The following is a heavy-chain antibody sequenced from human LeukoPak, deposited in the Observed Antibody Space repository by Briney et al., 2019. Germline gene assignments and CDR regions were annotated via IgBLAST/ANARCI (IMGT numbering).Heavy chain of an antibody. D-gene: IGHD6-19*01. CDR2: IRYDGSNK. CDR3: AKGGPFSGWGAAEYFQH. CDR1: GFTFSSYG. V-gene: IGHV3-30*02. Sequence: GGSLRLSCAASGFTFSSYGMHWVRQAPGKGLEWVAFIRYDGSNKYYADSVKGRFTISRDNSKNTLYLQMNSLRAEDTAVYYCAKGGPFSGWGAAEYFQHWGQGTLVTVSS. J-gene: IGHJ1*01.